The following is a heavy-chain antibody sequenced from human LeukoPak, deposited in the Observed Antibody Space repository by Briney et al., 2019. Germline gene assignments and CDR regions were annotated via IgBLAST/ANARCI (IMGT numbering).Heavy chain of an antibody. J-gene: IGHJ5*02. V-gene: IGHV1-46*01. CDR1: GYTFTSYY. Sequence: ASVKVSCKASGYTFTSYYMHWVRQAPGQGLERMGIINPRGGSTSYAQKFQGRVTMTRDTSTSTVYMELSSLRSEDTAVYYCARAVGTAEKFDPWGQGTLVTVSS. D-gene: IGHD5-18*01. CDR2: INPRGGST. CDR3: ARAVGTAEKFDP.